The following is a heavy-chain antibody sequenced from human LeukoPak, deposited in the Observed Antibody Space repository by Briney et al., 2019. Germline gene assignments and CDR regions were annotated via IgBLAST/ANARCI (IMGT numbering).Heavy chain of an antibody. J-gene: IGHJ4*02. D-gene: IGHD2-2*02. Sequence: ASETLSLTCTVSGGSISSYYWSWIRQPPGKGLEWIGYIYYSGSTNYNPSLKSRVTISVDTSKNQFSLKLSSVTAADTAVYYCARGLVVPAAILPLIDYWGQGTLVTVSS. CDR2: IYYSGST. CDR1: GGSISSYY. CDR3: ARGLVVPAAILPLIDY. V-gene: IGHV4-59*01.